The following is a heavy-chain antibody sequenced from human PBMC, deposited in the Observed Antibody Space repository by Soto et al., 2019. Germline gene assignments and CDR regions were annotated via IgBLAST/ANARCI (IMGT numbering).Heavy chain of an antibody. D-gene: IGHD6-13*01. CDR1: GGNISGSSCY. CDR2: IYYSGST. J-gene: IGHJ4*02. CDR3: ARRQSSSWYGL. Sequence: SVTICVTCTVAGGNISGSSCYWGWKRQPPGKGLEWIGSIYYSGSTYYNPSLKSRVTISVDTSKNQFSLKLSSVTAADTAVYYCARRQSSSWYGLWGQGTLVTVSS. V-gene: IGHV4-39*01.